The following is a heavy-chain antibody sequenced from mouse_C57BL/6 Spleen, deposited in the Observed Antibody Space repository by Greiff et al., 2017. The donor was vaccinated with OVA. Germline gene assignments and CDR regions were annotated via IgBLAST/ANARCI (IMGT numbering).Heavy chain of an antibody. V-gene: IGHV1-82*01. CDR2: IYPGDGDT. D-gene: IGHD1-1*01. J-gene: IGHJ2*01. CDR3: ARSVIDYGSSYDYCDY. CDR1: GYAFSSSW. Sequence: VKLMESGPELVKPGASVKISCKASGYAFSSSWMNWVKQRPGKGLEWIGRIYPGDGDTNYNGKFKGKATLTADKSSSTAYMQLSSLTSEDSAVYFCARSVIDYGSSYDYCDYWGQGTTLTVSS.